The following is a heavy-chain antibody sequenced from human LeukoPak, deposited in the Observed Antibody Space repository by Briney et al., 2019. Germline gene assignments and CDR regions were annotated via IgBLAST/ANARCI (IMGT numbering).Heavy chain of an antibody. CDR3: AADRMDPHGSGYDSQAYYGMDV. CDR2: IVVDASHT. D-gene: IGHD5-12*01. J-gene: IGHJ6*02. Sequence: SVTVSCKASVFTFTSSAVQWVRPARGQRLEWIGWIVVDASHTNYAQKFQERVTITRDMSTSTAYMELSSLRSEDTAVYYCAADRMDPHGSGYDSQAYYGMDVWGQGTTVT. CDR1: VFTFTSSA. V-gene: IGHV1-58*01.